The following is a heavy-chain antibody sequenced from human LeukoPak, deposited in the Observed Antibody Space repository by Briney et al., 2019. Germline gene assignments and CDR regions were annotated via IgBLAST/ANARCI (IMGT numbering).Heavy chain of an antibody. J-gene: IGHJ4*02. CDR3: AKVRDIVVVVATKEFDY. V-gene: IGHV3-23*01. CDR2: ISGSGGST. Sequence: PGGSLRLSCAASGFTFSSYAMSWVRQAPGEGLGWVSAISGSGGSTYYADSVKGRFTISGDNSKNTLYLQMNSLRAEDTAVYYCAKVRDIVVVVATKEFDYWGQGTLVTVSS. CDR1: GFTFSSYA. D-gene: IGHD2-15*01.